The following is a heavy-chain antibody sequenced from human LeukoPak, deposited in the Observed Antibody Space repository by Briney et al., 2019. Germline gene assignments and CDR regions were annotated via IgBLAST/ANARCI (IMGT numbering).Heavy chain of an antibody. V-gene: IGHV4-38-2*02. CDR1: GYSISSGYY. D-gene: IGHD5-24*01. CDR3: ARDYAGYKPRNVFDY. J-gene: IGHJ4*02. Sequence: PSETLSLTCTVSGYSISSGYYWGWIGQPPGKGLEWIGSIYHSGSTYYNPSLKSRVTISVDTSKNPFSLKLSSVTAADTAVYYCARDYAGYKPRNVFDYWGQGTLVTVSS. CDR2: IYHSGST.